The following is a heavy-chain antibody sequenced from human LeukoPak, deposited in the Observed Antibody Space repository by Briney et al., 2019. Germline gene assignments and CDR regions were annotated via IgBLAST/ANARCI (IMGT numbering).Heavy chain of an antibody. V-gene: IGHV3-23*01. Sequence: GGSLRLSCAASGFTFSSYAMNWVRQAPGKGLEWVAGISSGDRTFHAESVKGRFTISRDKSKDTLYLQMNSLRAEDTAVYYCAKDATASPYFHWFDNWGQGTQVIVPS. CDR3: AKDATASPYFHWFDN. CDR2: ISSGDRT. CDR1: GFTFSSYA. J-gene: IGHJ4*02. D-gene: IGHD3-9*01.